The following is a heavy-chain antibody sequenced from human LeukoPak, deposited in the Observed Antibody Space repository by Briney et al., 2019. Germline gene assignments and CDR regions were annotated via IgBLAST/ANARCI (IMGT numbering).Heavy chain of an antibody. CDR1: GFTVSSNY. V-gene: IGHV3-66*01. D-gene: IGHD3-16*01. CDR3: ARGLDGGIPDY. Sequence: GGSLRLSCAASGFTVSSNYMSWVRQAPGKGQEWVSVIYSGGSTYYADSVKGRFTISRDNSKNTLYLQMNSLRAEDTAVYYCARGLDGGIPDYWGQGTLVTVSS. J-gene: IGHJ4*02. CDR2: IYSGGST.